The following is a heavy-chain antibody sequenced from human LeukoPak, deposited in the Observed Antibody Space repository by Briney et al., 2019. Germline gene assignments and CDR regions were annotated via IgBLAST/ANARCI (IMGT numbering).Heavy chain of an antibody. CDR3: ARRSEPFVVAAAIDY. D-gene: IGHD2-2*01. V-gene: IGHV3-30-3*01. J-gene: IGHJ4*02. Sequence: GGSLRLSCAASGFTFSRYAMHWVRQAPGKGLEWVAVISNDGDNKYHADSVKGRFTISRDNSKSTLYLQMYSLRVEDTALYYCARRSEPFVVAAAIDYWGQGTLVTVSS. CDR1: GFTFSRYA. CDR2: ISNDGDNK.